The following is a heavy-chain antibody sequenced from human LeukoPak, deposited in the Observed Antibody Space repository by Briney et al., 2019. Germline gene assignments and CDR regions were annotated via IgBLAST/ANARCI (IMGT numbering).Heavy chain of an antibody. J-gene: IGHJ4*02. Sequence: QPGGSLRLSCAASRFTFSSYAMSWVRQAPGKGLEWVSAISGSGGSTYYADSVKGRFTISRDNSKNTLYLQMNSLRAEDTALYYCAKRKETVTSYYFDYWGQGTLVTVSS. CDR2: ISGSGGST. V-gene: IGHV3-23*01. CDR1: RFTFSSYA. CDR3: AKRKETVTSYYFDY. D-gene: IGHD4-17*01.